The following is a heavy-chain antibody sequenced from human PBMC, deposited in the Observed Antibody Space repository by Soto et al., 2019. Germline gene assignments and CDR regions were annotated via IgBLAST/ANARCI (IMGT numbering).Heavy chain of an antibody. V-gene: IGHV3-23*01. CDR1: GFVFSTYV. CDR3: TRRASHDC. J-gene: IGHJ4*02. CDR2: ITESGAT. Sequence: GGSLRLSCAASGFVFSTYVMSWVRQAPGKGLEWVSTITESGATYYADSVKGRLTISRDNSKNALYLHLNSLRVEDTAVYYCTRRASHDCWGQGTLVTVSS.